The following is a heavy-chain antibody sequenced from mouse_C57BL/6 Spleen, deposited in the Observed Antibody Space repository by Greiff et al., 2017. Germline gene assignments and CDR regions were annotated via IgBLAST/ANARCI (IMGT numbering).Heavy chain of an antibody. J-gene: IGHJ3*01. Sequence: LLESGAELVKPGASVKLSCKASGYTFTEYTIHWVKQRSGQGLEWIGWFYPGSGSIKYNEKFKDKATLTADKSSSTVYMELSRLTSEESAVYCCARHEKYSSGLSWFAYWGQGTLVTVSA. D-gene: IGHD3-2*02. CDR1: GYTFTEYT. CDR2: FYPGSGSI. CDR3: ARHEKYSSGLSWFAY. V-gene: IGHV1-62-2*01.